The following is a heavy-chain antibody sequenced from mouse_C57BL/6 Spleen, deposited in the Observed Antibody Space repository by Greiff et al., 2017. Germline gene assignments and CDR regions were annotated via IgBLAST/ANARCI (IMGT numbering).Heavy chain of an antibody. J-gene: IGHJ2*01. CDR1: GYAFTNYL. D-gene: IGHD2-5*01. Sequence: QVQLKQSGAELVRPGTSVKVSCKASGYAFTNYLIEWVKQRPGQGLEWIGVINPGSGGTNYNEKFKGKATLTADKSSSTAYMQLSSLTSEDSAVYFCAREDYSNFLDYWGQGTTLTVSS. V-gene: IGHV1-54*01. CDR2: INPGSGGT. CDR3: AREDYSNFLDY.